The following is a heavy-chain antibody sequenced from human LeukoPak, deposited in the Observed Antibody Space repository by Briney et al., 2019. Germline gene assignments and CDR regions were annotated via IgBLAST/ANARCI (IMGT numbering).Heavy chain of an antibody. CDR2: ISAYSGHT. J-gene: IGHJ4*02. CDR1: GYTFANFG. CDR3: ASPSETVTGAFDY. D-gene: IGHD4-17*01. V-gene: IGHV1-18*04. Sequence: ASVKVSCKASGYTFANFGVNWVRQAPGQGLEWMGWISAYSGHTYYTQKVQGRVTLTTDTSTSTAYMELRSLRSDDTAVYYCASPSETVTGAFDYWGQGTLVTVSS.